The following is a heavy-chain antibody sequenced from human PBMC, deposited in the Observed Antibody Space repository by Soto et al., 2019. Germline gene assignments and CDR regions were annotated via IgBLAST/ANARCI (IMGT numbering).Heavy chain of an antibody. D-gene: IGHD3-10*01. CDR2: IIPILGIA. V-gene: IGHV1-69*02. J-gene: IGHJ3*02. CDR3: AHTYYYGSGSYQVNAFDI. Sequence: QVQLVQSGAEVKKPGSSVKVSCKASGGTFSSYTISWVRQAPGQGLEWMGRIIPILGIANYAQKFQGRVTITADKSTSTAYMELSSLRSEDTAVYYCAHTYYYGSGSYQVNAFDIWGQGTMVTVSS. CDR1: GGTFSSYT.